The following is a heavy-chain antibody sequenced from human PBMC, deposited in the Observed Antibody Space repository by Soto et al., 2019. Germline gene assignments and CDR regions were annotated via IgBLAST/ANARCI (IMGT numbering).Heavy chain of an antibody. J-gene: IGHJ3*02. CDR3: ARDLSGDYAAIDT. CDR2: IWYDGSNK. CDR1: GFTFSSYG. D-gene: IGHD4-17*01. Sequence: GGSXRLSCALSGFTFSSYGMHWARQAPGKGLEWVAVIWYDGSNKVYADSVKGRFTISRDNSKNTLYLQMNSLRAEDTAVYYCARDLSGDYAAIDTWGQGTMVTVSS. V-gene: IGHV3-33*01.